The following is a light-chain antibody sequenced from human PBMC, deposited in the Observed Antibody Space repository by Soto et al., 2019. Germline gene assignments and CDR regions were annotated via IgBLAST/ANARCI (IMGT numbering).Light chain of an antibody. CDR3: HQCDSSPWT. CDR2: GAS. CDR1: QSLSSNY. V-gene: IGKV3-20*01. Sequence: EIVLTQSPGTLSLSPGERATLSCRASQSLSSNYLAWYQQKPGQAPRLLIYGASSRATGIPDRFSGSESGTDFTLTISRLEPEDFAVFYCHQCDSSPWTFGQGTKVEIK. J-gene: IGKJ1*01.